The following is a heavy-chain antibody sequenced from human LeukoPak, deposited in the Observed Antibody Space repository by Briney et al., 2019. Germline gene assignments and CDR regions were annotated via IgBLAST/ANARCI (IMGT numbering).Heavy chain of an antibody. Sequence: PGRSLRLSCAASGFTFSSYGMHWVRQAPGKGLEWVAVIRYDGSNKYYADSVKGRFTISRDNSKNTLYLQMNSLRAEDTAVYYCARDLRSGFFYYFDYWGQGTLVTVSS. CDR2: IRYDGSNK. J-gene: IGHJ4*02. V-gene: IGHV3-33*01. CDR3: ARDLRSGFFYYFDY. D-gene: IGHD3-9*01. CDR1: GFTFSSYG.